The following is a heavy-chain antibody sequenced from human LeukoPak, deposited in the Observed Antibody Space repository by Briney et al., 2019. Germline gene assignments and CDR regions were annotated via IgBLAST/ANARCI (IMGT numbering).Heavy chain of an antibody. V-gene: IGHV3-74*01. Sequence: PGRSLRLSCAASGFTFSSYGMHWVRQIPGKGLVWVSRICPDGTVTNYADSVKGRFTISRDNAKNMVFLQMNSLRADDTAVYYCVRDFRSADYWGQGILVTVSS. CDR2: ICPDGTVT. CDR1: GFTFSSYG. CDR3: VRDFRSADY. J-gene: IGHJ4*02.